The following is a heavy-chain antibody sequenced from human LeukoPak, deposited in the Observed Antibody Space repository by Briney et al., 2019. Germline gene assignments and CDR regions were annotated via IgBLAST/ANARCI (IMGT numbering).Heavy chain of an antibody. CDR2: INPNSGGT. J-gene: IGHJ4*02. CDR3: ARSSSWYGGFDY. Sequence: ASVKVSCKASGYTFTGYYMHWVRQAPGQGLEWMGWINPNSGGTNHAQKFQGRVTMTRDTSISTAYMELSRLRSDDTAVYYCARSSSWYGGFDYWGQGTLVTVSS. D-gene: IGHD6-13*01. CDR1: GYTFTGYY. V-gene: IGHV1-2*02.